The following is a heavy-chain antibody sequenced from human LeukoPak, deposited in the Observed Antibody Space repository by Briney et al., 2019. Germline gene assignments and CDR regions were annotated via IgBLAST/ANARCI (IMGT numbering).Heavy chain of an antibody. CDR2: ISGSGGST. CDR3: AKDRRATTKGVDFDY. Sequence: GGSLRLSCAASGFTFSSYAMSWVRQAPGKGLEWVSAISGSGGSTCYADSVKGRFTISRDNSKNTLYLQMNSLRAEDTAVYYCAKDRRATTKGVDFDYWGQGTLVTVSS. CDR1: GFTFSSYA. D-gene: IGHD1-26*01. V-gene: IGHV3-23*01. J-gene: IGHJ4*02.